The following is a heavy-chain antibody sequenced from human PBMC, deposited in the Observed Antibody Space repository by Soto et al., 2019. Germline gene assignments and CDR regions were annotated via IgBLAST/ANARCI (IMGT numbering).Heavy chain of an antibody. J-gene: IGHJ3*02. V-gene: IGHV1-46*01. Sequence: ASVKVSCKASGYTFTSYYMHWVRQAPGQGLEWMGIINPSGGSTSYAQKFQGRVTMTRDTSTSTVYMELSSLRSEDTAVCYCARDYCSGGSCHAFDIWGQGTMVTVSS. D-gene: IGHD2-15*01. CDR2: INPSGGST. CDR1: GYTFTSYY. CDR3: ARDYCSGGSCHAFDI.